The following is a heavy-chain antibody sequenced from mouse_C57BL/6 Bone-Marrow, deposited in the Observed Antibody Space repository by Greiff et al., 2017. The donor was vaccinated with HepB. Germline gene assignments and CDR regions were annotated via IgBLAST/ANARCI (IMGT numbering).Heavy chain of an antibody. Sequence: VQLHQSGPELVKPGASVKISCKASGYTFTDYYMNWVKQSHGKSLEWIGDINPNNGGTSYNQKFKGKATLTVDKSSSTAYMELRSLTSEDSAVYYCARWDYGSSYWYFDVWGTGTTVTVSS. CDR1: GYTFTDYY. D-gene: IGHD1-1*01. V-gene: IGHV1-26*01. CDR2: INPNNGGT. J-gene: IGHJ1*03. CDR3: ARWDYGSSYWYFDV.